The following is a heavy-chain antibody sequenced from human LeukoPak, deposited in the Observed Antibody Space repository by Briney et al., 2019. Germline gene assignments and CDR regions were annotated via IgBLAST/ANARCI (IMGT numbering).Heavy chain of an antibody. D-gene: IGHD3-10*01. Sequence: GGSLRLSCAASGFTFSSYAMSWVRQAPGKGLEWVSAISGSGGSTYYADSVKGRFTISRDNSKNSLYLQMNSLRAEDTAVYYCAKGGGLWFGESPYGMDVWGQGTTVTVSS. CDR3: AKGGGLWFGESPYGMDV. V-gene: IGHV3-23*01. CDR2: ISGSGGST. J-gene: IGHJ6*02. CDR1: GFTFSSYA.